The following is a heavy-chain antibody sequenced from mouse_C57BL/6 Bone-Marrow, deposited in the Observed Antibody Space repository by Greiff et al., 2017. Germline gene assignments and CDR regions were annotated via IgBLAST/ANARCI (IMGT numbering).Heavy chain of an antibody. J-gene: IGHJ4*01. CDR1: GYTFTSYW. Sequence: QVQLQQPGAELVKPGASVKLSCKASGYTFTSYWMHWVKQRPGQGLEWIGMIPPTSGSTNYNEKFKSKATLTVDKSSSTAYMQLSSLTSEDSAVDYCARGWLLAYAMDYWGQGTSVTGSS. CDR2: IPPTSGST. D-gene: IGHD2-3*01. V-gene: IGHV1-64*01. CDR3: ARGWLLAYAMDY.